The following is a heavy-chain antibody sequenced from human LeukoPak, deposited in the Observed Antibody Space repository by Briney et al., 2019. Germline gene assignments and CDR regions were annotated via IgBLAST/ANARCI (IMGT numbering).Heavy chain of an antibody. Sequence: GESLKISCKGSGYSLTSYWIGWVRQMPGKGLEWMGIIYPGDSDTRYSPSFQGQVTISADKSISTAYLQWSSLKASDTAMYYCARFQYQRSSCAFDIWGQGTMVAVSS. CDR1: GYSLTSYW. CDR3: ARFQYQRSSCAFDI. J-gene: IGHJ3*02. CDR2: IYPGDSDT. D-gene: IGHD2-2*01. V-gene: IGHV5-51*01.